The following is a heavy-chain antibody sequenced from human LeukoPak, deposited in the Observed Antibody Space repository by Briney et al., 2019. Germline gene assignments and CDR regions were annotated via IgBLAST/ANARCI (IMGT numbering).Heavy chain of an antibody. V-gene: IGHV3-74*01. CDR1: GFTFSISW. D-gene: IGHD1-26*01. CDR3: ARALGSPLDY. CDR2: INSDGDIT. J-gene: IGHJ4*02. Sequence: RGSLRLSCAASGFTFSISWMHWVRQAPGKGLMWVSRINSDGDITNYADSVKGRFTISRDNAINTMYLQMNSLRADDTAVYYCARALGSPLDYWGQGTLVTVSS.